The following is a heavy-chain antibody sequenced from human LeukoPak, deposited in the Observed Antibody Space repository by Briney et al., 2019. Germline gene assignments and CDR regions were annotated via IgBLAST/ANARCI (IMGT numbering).Heavy chain of an antibody. J-gene: IGHJ6*02. CDR3: ARGERASVIQLWSREYYYGMDV. CDR2: INPSGGST. CDR1: GYTFTSYY. D-gene: IGHD5-18*01. Sequence: ASVKVSCKASGYTFTSYYMHWVRQAPGQGLEWMGIINPSGGSTSYAQKFQGRVTMTRDTSTSTVYMELSSLRSEDTAAYYCARGERASVIQLWSREYYYGMDVWGQGTTVTVSS. V-gene: IGHV1-46*01.